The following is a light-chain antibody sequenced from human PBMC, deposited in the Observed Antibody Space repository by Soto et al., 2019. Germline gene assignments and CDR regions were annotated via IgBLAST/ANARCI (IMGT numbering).Light chain of an antibody. V-gene: IGKV2-28*01. CDR2: LGS. CDR1: QSLLHSNGYNY. CDR3: MQALQTRGGT. J-gene: IGKJ4*01. Sequence: DIVMTQSPLSLSVTPGEPASISCRSSQSLLHSNGYNYLDWYMQKPGQSPQLLIYLGSNRASGVPDRFSGSGSGTDFTLKISRVEAEDVGVYYGMQALQTRGGTFGGGTKVEIK.